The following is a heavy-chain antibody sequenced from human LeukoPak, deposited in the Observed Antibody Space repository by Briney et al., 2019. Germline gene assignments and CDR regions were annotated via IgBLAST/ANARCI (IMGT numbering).Heavy chain of an antibody. V-gene: IGHV4-59*08. CDR3: ARTGYVYGSGSPAQDDAFDI. CDR2: IYYSGST. D-gene: IGHD3-10*01. J-gene: IGHJ3*02. CDR1: GGSISSYY. Sequence: SETLSLTCTVSGGSISSYYWSWIRQPPGKGLEWIGYIYYSGSTNCNPSLKSRVTISVDTSKNQFSLKLSSVTAADTAVYYCARTGYVYGSGSPAQDDAFDIWGQGTMVTVSS.